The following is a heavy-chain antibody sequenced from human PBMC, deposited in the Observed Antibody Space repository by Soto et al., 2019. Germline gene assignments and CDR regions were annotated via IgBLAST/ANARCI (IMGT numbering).Heavy chain of an antibody. CDR1: GGTFSSYT. CDR2: IIPILGIA. J-gene: IGHJ6*03. D-gene: IGHD4-17*01. CDR3: ARARNDYGDYGRSLNDYYMDV. Sequence: QVQLVQSGAEVKKPGSSVKVSCKASGGTFSSYTISWVRQAPGQGLEWVGRIIPILGIANYAQKFQGRVTITADKSTSTAYMELSSLRSEDTAVYYCARARNDYGDYGRSLNDYYMDVWGKGTTVTVSS. V-gene: IGHV1-69*02.